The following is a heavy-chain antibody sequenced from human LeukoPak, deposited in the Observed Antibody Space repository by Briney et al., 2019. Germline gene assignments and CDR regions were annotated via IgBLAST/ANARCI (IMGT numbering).Heavy chain of an antibody. D-gene: IGHD3-22*01. CDR1: GGSISSYY. CDR3: ARDGGGGYYYDSSGYYYRDYYFDY. V-gene: IGHV4-59*01. CDR2: IYYSRST. Sequence: SETLSLTCTVSGGSISSYYWSWIRQPPGKGLEWIGYIYYSRSTNYNPSLKSRVTISVDTSKNQFSLKLSSVTAADTAVYYCARDGGGGYYYDSSGYYYRDYYFDYWGQGTLVTVSS. J-gene: IGHJ4*02.